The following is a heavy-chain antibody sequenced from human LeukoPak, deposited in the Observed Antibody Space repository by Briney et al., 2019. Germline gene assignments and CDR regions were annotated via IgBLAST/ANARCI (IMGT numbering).Heavy chain of an antibody. D-gene: IGHD4-23*01. CDR3: ARDLTTVVAFDI. Sequence: GGSLRLSCAASGFTFSSYSMNWVRQAPGKGLEWVSSISSSSSYIYYADSVKGRFTISRGNAKNSLYLQMNSLRAEDTAVYYCARDLTTVVAFDIWGQGTMVTVSS. CDR1: GFTFSSYS. J-gene: IGHJ3*02. CDR2: ISSSSSYI. V-gene: IGHV3-21*01.